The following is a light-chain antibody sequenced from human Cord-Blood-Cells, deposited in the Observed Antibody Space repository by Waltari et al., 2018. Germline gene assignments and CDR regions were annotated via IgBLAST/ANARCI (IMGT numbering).Light chain of an antibody. CDR3: QQYGSSSWT. Sequence: EIVFTQSPGTLSLSPEERATLSCRARQSVNSSYLAWYQQKPGQAPRLLIYGASSRASGIPDRFSGSGSGTDFTLTISRLEPEDFAVYYCQQYGSSSWTFGQGTKVEI. V-gene: IGKV3-20*01. CDR1: QSVNSSY. J-gene: IGKJ1*01. CDR2: GAS.